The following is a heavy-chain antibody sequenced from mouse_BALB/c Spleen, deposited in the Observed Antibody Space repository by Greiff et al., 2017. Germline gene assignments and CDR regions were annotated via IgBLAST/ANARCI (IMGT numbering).Heavy chain of an antibody. CDR1: GYTFTSYW. J-gene: IGHJ2*01. Sequence: QVHVKQSGAELATPGASVKMSCKASGYTFTSYWMHWVKQRPGQGLEWIGYINPSTGYTEYNQKFKDKATLTADKSSSTAYMQLSSLTSEDSAVYYCARYSTGDYWGQGTTLTVSS. V-gene: IGHV1-4*01. CDR3: ARYSTGDY. CDR2: INPSTGYT. D-gene: IGHD4-1*02.